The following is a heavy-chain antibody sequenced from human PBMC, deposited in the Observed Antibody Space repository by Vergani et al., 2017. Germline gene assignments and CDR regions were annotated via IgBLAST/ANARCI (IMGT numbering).Heavy chain of an antibody. Sequence: QVQLQESGSGLVKPSQTLSLTCAVSGGSISSGGYSWSWIRQPPGKGLEWIGSIYHSGGTYYNPSLKSRVTISVDTSKNQFSLKLSSVTAADTAVYYCARWYGSGSYYNVNLPWFDPWGQGTLVTVSS. V-gene: IGHV4-30-2*05. CDR2: IYHSGGT. CDR3: ARWYGSGSYYNVNLPWFDP. J-gene: IGHJ5*02. CDR1: GGSISSGGYS. D-gene: IGHD3-10*01.